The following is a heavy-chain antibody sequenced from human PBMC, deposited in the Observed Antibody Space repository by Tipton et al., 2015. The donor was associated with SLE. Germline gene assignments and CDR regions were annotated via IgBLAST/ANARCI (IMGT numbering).Heavy chain of an antibody. V-gene: IGHV3-48*03. Sequence: VQLVQSGGGLVQPGGSLRLSCAASGFTFSNYEMNWVRQAPGKGLEWVSYISNSGSTIYYADSVKGRFTISRDNAKNSLYLQMNSLRAEDTAVYYCARGQYYYGSSGYPDYWGQGTLVTVSS. D-gene: IGHD3-22*01. CDR1: GFTFSNYE. CDR2: ISNSGSTI. J-gene: IGHJ4*02. CDR3: ARGQYYYGSSGYPDY.